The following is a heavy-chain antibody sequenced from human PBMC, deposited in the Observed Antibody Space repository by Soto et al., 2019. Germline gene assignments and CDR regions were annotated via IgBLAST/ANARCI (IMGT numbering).Heavy chain of an antibody. D-gene: IGHD2-21*01. CDR2: ITSNGGNT. V-gene: IGHV3-64*01. Sequence: PGGSLRLSCAASGFTFNSYGMHWVRQAPGKGLEYVSAITSNGGNTDYASSVKGRFTISRDNSKNTLYLQMGSLRAEDMAVYYCARRIPFGYGMDVWGQGTTVTVSS. J-gene: IGHJ6*02. CDR1: GFTFNSYG. CDR3: ARRIPFGYGMDV.